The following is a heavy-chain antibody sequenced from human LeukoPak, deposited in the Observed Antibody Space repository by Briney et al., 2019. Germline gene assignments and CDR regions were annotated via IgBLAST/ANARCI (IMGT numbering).Heavy chain of an antibody. V-gene: IGHV3-23*01. D-gene: IGHD3-22*01. CDR2: ISGSGGST. Sequence: GGSLRLSCAASGFTFSSYAMSWVRQAPGKGLEWVSAISGSGGSTYYADSVKGRFTISRDNSKNTLYLQMNSPRAEDTAVYYCAKDNRETYYYDSSGPNDAFDIWGQGTMVTVSS. CDR1: GFTFSSYA. J-gene: IGHJ3*02. CDR3: AKDNRETYYYDSSGPNDAFDI.